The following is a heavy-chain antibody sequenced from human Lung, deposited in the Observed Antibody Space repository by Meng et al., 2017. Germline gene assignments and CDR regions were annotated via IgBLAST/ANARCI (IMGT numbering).Heavy chain of an antibody. Sequence: QWQLPPWAAGLLKPSGTLSLTCVVSGGSFSDYYWSWIRQPPGKGLEWIGEINHSGSTNYNPSLESRATISVDTSQNNLSLKLSSVTAADSAVYYCARGPTTMAHDFDYWGQGTLVTVSS. CDR1: GGSFSDYY. D-gene: IGHD4-11*01. CDR3: ARGPTTMAHDFDY. CDR2: INHSGST. J-gene: IGHJ4*02. V-gene: IGHV4-34*01.